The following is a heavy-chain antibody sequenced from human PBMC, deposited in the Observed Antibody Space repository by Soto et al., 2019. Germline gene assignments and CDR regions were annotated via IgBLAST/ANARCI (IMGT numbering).Heavy chain of an antibody. J-gene: IGHJ5*02. V-gene: IGHV1-8*01. CDR1: GYSFSDYD. D-gene: IGHD1-20*01. CDR2: MNTNSGKT. CDR3: ARDNRYNWNDEGWFDP. Sequence: QVQLVQSGAEVKKPGASVKVSCKASGYSFSDYDINWVRQATGQGPEWMGWMNTNSGKTGYAQKFQGRGTMTRNTSINTAYMELSSLGSEDTAVYYCARDNRYNWNDEGWFDPWGQGTLVTVSS.